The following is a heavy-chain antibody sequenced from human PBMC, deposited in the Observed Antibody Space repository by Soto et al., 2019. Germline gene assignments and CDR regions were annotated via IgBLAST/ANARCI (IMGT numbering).Heavy chain of an antibody. V-gene: IGHV4-59*01. CDR1: GGSISTYY. D-gene: IGHD2-15*01. CDR3: AREASFASGGFPI. Sequence: SGTLSLSCTVSGGSISTYYWRWIRQPPGKGLEWIGYIYGSGSTKYSPSLKSRVTMSVDTTNNQFYLKLAYVTAADTAVYYCAREASFASGGFPIWGRGPPVTV. J-gene: IGHJ4*02. CDR2: IYGSGST.